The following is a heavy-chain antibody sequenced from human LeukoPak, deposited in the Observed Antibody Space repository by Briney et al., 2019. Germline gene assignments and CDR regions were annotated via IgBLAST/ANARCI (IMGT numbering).Heavy chain of an antibody. CDR3: VKDRYSSAYYFEN. D-gene: IGHD5-24*01. CDR1: GFTFSDYW. V-gene: IGHV3-7*05. CDR2: IKKDGGEK. J-gene: IGHJ4*02. Sequence: GGSLRLSCAASGFTFSDYWMTWVRQAPGKGLEWVANIKKDGGEKYYVDSVKGGFTISRDNAKNSLFLQMNSLRADDTAIYYCVKDRYSSAYYFENWGQGTLVTVSS.